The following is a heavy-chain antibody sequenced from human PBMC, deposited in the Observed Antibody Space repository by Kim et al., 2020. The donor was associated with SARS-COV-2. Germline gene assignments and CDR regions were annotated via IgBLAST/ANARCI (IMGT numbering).Heavy chain of an antibody. CDR3: AAEGGDGYNVWDDAFDI. Sequence: SVKVSCKASGFTFTSSAVQWVRQARGQRLEWIGWIVVGSGNTNYAQKFQERVTITRDMSTSTAYMELSSLRSEDTAVYYCAAEGGDGYNVWDDAFDIWGQGTMVTVSS. J-gene: IGHJ3*02. V-gene: IGHV1-58*01. CDR2: IVVGSGNT. CDR1: GFTFTSSA. D-gene: IGHD5-12*01.